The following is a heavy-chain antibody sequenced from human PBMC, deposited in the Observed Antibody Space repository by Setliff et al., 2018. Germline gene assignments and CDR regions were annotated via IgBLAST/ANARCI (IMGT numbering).Heavy chain of an antibody. Sequence: GGSLRLSCAASGFRFDDYAMHWVRQAPGKGLEWASGISWNSGNIDYADSVKGRFTISRDNAKNSLYLQMNSLRPEDTALYYCAKGRTPYSRSWNGWFDPWGQGTLVTVSS. V-gene: IGHV3-9*01. CDR2: ISWNSGNI. CDR3: AKGRTPYSRSWNGWFDP. D-gene: IGHD6-13*01. J-gene: IGHJ5*02. CDR1: GFRFDDYA.